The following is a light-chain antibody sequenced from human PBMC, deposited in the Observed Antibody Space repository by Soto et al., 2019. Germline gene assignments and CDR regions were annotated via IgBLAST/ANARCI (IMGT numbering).Light chain of an antibody. J-gene: IGKJ1*01. Sequence: DIQMTQSPSSLSASVGDRVTITCRASQGIRIDLGWFQQRPGKAPKRLIYGASSLQSGVPSRFSGSGYGTEFTLTISNLQPEDFATYYCLQHNNFPRTFGQGTKWIS. V-gene: IGKV1-17*02. CDR3: LQHNNFPRT. CDR2: GAS. CDR1: QGIRID.